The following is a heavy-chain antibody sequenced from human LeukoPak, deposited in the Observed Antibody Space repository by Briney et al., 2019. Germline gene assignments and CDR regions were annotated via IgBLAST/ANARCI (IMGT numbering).Heavy chain of an antibody. Sequence: SETLSLTCTVSGGSISSSSYYWGWIRQPPGKGLEWIGSIYYSGSTYYNPSLKSRVTISVDTSKNQFSLKLRSVTAADTALYYCAREAGGSYYPASFWGQGTLVTVSS. D-gene: IGHD1-26*01. CDR1: GGSISSSSYY. CDR2: IYYSGST. J-gene: IGHJ4*02. CDR3: AREAGGSYYPASF. V-gene: IGHV4-39*07.